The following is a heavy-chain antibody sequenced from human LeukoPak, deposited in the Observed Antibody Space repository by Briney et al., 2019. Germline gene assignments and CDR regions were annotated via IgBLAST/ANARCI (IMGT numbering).Heavy chain of an antibody. CDR3: ARGWRGYSYGYLVY. CDR2: INHSGST. J-gene: IGHJ4*02. Sequence: SETLSLTCAVYGGSFSGYYWSWIRQPPGKGLEWIGEINHSGSTNYNPSLKSRVTISVDTSKNQFSLKLSSVTAADTAVYYCARGWRGYSYGYLVYWGQGTLVTVSS. V-gene: IGHV4-34*01. CDR1: GGSFSGYY. D-gene: IGHD5-18*01.